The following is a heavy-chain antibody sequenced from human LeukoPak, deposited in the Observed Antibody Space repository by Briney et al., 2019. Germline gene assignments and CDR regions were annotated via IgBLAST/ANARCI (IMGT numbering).Heavy chain of an antibody. V-gene: IGHV1-69*05. Sequence: RGASVKVSCKASGGTFSSYAISWVRQAPGQGLEWMGGIIPIFGTANYAQKLQGRVTMTTDTSTSTAYMELRSLRSDDTAVYYCARGSELFDYWGQGTLVTVSS. CDR1: GGTFSSYA. CDR2: IIPIFGTA. J-gene: IGHJ4*02. CDR3: ARGSELFDY. D-gene: IGHD5-24*01.